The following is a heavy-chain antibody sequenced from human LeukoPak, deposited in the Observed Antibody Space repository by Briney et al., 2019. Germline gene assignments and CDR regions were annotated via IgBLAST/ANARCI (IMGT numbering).Heavy chain of an antibody. CDR3: ARDRYGSGTYPFDY. D-gene: IGHD3-10*01. Sequence: QPGGSLRLSCAASGFTFSSHWMHWVRQVPGKGLVWVSRISSDGTTTGYADSVKGRFTISRDNAKNTLYLQMNSLRPDDTAVYYCARDRYGSGTYPFDYWGQGTLVTVSS. CDR1: GFTFSSHW. V-gene: IGHV3-74*01. J-gene: IGHJ4*02. CDR2: ISSDGTTT.